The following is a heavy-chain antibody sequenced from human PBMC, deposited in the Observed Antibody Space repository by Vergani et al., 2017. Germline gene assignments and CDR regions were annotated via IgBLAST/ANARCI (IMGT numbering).Heavy chain of an antibody. Sequence: EVQLVESGGGLVKPGGSLRLSCAASGFTFSSYSMNWVRQVPGKGLEWVSSISRSSSYIYYADSVKGRFTISRDNAKNSLYLQMTSLRAEDTAVYYCASHTGPSKGPFGYWGQGTLVTVSS. CDR3: ASHTGPSKGPFGY. J-gene: IGHJ4*02. CDR2: ISRSSSYI. V-gene: IGHV3-21*01. CDR1: GFTFSSYS.